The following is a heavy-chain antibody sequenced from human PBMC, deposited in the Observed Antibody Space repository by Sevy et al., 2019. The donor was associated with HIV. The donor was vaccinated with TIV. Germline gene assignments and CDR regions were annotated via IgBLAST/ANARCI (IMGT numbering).Heavy chain of an antibody. CDR1: GFTFSNYA. D-gene: IGHD3-22*01. Sequence: GGSLRLSCSASGFTFSNYAMHWVRQAPGKGLEWVGFISYDGSNKYYADSVKGRFTISRHNGNNTLYLQMNSLGAEDTAVDYCAKDYRVLLITTIDYWGQGTLVTVSS. CDR3: AKDYRVLLITTIDY. CDR2: ISYDGSNK. V-gene: IGHV3-30*18. J-gene: IGHJ4*02.